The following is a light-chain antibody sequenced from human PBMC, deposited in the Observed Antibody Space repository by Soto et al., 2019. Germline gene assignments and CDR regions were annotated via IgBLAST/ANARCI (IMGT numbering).Light chain of an antibody. CDR2: DIS. CDR3: QQRSNWPRLT. J-gene: IGKJ4*01. Sequence: IVLTQSPGTLSLSPGERATLSCRASQSVSSSYLAWYQQKPGQAPRLLIYDISTRATGVPARFSGSGSGAEFTLTISGLQSEDFAVYFCQQRSNWPRLTFGGGTKVEI. CDR1: QSVSSSY. V-gene: IGKV3D-20*02.